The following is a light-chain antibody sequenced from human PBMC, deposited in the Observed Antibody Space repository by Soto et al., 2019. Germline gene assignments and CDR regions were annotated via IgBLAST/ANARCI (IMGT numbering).Light chain of an antibody. CDR3: QQYNLYSWT. Sequence: DIQMTQSPSTQSASVGDRVTITCRASQSISYWLAWYQQKPGKAPNLLIYKASSLKSGVPSRFSGSGSGTEFTLTISSLQADDFATYYCQQYNLYSWTFGQGTKVEIK. CDR1: QSISYW. J-gene: IGKJ1*01. V-gene: IGKV1-5*03. CDR2: KAS.